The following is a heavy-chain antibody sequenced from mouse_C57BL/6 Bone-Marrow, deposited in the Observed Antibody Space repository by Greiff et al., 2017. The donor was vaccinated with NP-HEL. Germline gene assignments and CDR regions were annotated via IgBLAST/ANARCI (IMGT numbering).Heavy chain of an antibody. D-gene: IGHD1-1*01. CDR1: GYTFTSYW. J-gene: IGHJ3*01. V-gene: IGHV1-69*01. Sequence: QVQLQQPGAELVMPGASVKLSCKASGYTFTSYWMHWVKQRPGQGLEWIGAIDPSDSYTNYNQKFKGKSTLTVDKSSSTAYMQLSSLTSEDSAVYDCARRDYYGSSYGFAYWGQGTLVTVSA. CDR2: IDPSDSYT. CDR3: ARRDYYGSSYGFAY.